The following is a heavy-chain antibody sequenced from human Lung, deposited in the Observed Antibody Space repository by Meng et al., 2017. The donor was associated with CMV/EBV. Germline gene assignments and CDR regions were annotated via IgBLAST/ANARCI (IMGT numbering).Heavy chain of an antibody. V-gene: IGHV3-7*01. Sequence: GESLKISCAASGFTFSIYWMSWVRQAPGKGLEWVANIKEDGTENNYADSVKGLFTISRDNAKNSLYLQMHSLRAEDTAVYYCARDQPGGYCSDFCYYGMDVWGQGTTVTVSS. CDR1: GFTFSIYW. CDR2: IKEDGTEN. D-gene: IGHD2-2*03. J-gene: IGHJ6*02. CDR3: ARDQPGGYCSDFCYYGMDV.